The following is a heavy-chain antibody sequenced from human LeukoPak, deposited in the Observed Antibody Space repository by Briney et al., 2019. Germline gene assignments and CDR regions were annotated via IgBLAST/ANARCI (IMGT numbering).Heavy chain of an antibody. D-gene: IGHD2-8*01. CDR1: GGSFSGYY. V-gene: IGHV4-34*01. Sequence: SETLSLTCAVYGGSFSGYYWSWIRQPPGKGLEWIGEINHSGSTNYNPSLKSRVTISVDTSKNQFSLKLGAVTAPDTAVYYCARGSGEEREYCTKGVCYPVYYLDYWGQGTLVTVSS. CDR3: ARGSGEEREYCTKGVCYPVYYLDY. CDR2: INHSGST. J-gene: IGHJ4*02.